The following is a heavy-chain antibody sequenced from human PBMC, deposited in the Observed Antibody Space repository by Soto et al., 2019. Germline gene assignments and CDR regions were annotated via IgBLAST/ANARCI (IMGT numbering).Heavy chain of an antibody. V-gene: IGHV4-39*07. D-gene: IGHD6-13*01. CDR2: IYSSENT. Sequence: SETLSLTCTVSGGFVSSSSYSWGWIRQSPGKGLEWIGTIYSSENTYYNPSLLSRVTISVDTSKNQFSLKLSSVTAADTAVYYCARRYSSAFDIWGQGTMVTVSS. J-gene: IGHJ3*02. CDR1: GGFVSSSSYS. CDR3: ARRYSSAFDI.